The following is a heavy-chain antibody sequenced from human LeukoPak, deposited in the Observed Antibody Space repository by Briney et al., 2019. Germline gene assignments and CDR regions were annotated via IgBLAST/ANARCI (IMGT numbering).Heavy chain of an antibody. V-gene: IGHV3-23*01. D-gene: IGHD5-24*01. CDR1: GFTFRTYA. CDR2: IRGIGNGT. CDR3: AKRTMSAFDS. Sequence: GGSLRLSCTASGFTFRTYAMNWVRQAPGKALEWLSGIRGIGNGTYYADSVKARFIISRDNSKNMVYLQMNSLTVEDTATYYCAKRTMSAFDSWGQGTLLIVSS. J-gene: IGHJ4*02.